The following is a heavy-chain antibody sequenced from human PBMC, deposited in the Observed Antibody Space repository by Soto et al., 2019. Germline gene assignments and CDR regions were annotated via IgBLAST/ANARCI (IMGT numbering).Heavy chain of an antibody. D-gene: IGHD3-3*01. CDR2: IYYSGST. Sequence: ASETLSLTCTVSGGSISSGDYYWSWIRQPPGKGLEWIGYIYYSGSTYYNPSLKSRVTISVDTSKNQFSLKLSSVTAADTAVYYCARGGNDFWSGYLPMDYWGQGTLLTVSS. V-gene: IGHV4-30-4*01. CDR1: GGSISSGDYY. J-gene: IGHJ4*02. CDR3: ARGGNDFWSGYLPMDY.